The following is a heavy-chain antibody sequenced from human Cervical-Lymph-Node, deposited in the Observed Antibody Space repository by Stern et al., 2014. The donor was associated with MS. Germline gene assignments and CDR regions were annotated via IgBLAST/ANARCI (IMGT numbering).Heavy chain of an antibody. V-gene: IGHV3-9*01. D-gene: IGHD3-22*01. CDR3: AKGDYYDSSGYHDY. CDR1: GFTFDDYA. Sequence: EVHLVESGGGLVQPGRSLRLSCAASGFTFDDYAMHWVRQAPGKGLEWVSGISWNSGSIGYADSVKGRFTISRDNAKNSLYLQMNSLRAEDTALYYCAKGDYYDSSGYHDYWGQGTLVTVSS. CDR2: ISWNSGSI. J-gene: IGHJ4*02.